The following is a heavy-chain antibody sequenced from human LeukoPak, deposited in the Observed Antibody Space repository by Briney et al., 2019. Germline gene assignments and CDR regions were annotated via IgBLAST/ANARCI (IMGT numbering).Heavy chain of an antibody. J-gene: IGHJ3*02. D-gene: IGHD3-3*01. V-gene: IGHV3-7*01. Sequence: PGGSXRLSCGASEFTFSNSWMTWVRQGPGKXLEWVANIKEDGSEKYYADSVKGRFVISRDNAKNFLYLQMNGLRAEDTAVYYCAKDFVDFWSGSLSGAFDIWGQGTMVTVSS. CDR3: AKDFVDFWSGSLSGAFDI. CDR1: EFTFSNSW. CDR2: IKEDGSEK.